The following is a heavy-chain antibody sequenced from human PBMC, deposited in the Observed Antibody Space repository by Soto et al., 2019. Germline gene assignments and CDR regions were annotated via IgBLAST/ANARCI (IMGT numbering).Heavy chain of an antibody. Sequence: PSETLSLTCTVSGGSITSSSYYWGWIRQPPGKGLEWIGSIYYSGSTYYNPSLKSRVTISADTSKNQFSLKLSSVTAADTAVYYCASDSYGSLGLDYWGQGTLVT. CDR2: IYYSGST. CDR3: ASDSYGSLGLDY. D-gene: IGHD5-18*01. J-gene: IGHJ4*02. CDR1: GGSITSSSYY. V-gene: IGHV4-39*07.